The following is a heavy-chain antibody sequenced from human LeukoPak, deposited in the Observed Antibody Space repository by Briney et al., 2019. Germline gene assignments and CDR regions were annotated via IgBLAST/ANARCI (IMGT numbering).Heavy chain of an antibody. Sequence: PSETPSLTCAVYGGSFSGYYWSWIRQPPGKGLEWIGEINHSGSTNYNPSLKSRVTISVDTSKNQFSLKLSSVTAADTAVYYCARGTYGSGSPSYYYSYMDVWGKGTTVTVSS. V-gene: IGHV4-34*01. CDR2: INHSGST. J-gene: IGHJ6*03. D-gene: IGHD3-10*01. CDR3: ARGTYGSGSPSYYYSYMDV. CDR1: GGSFSGYY.